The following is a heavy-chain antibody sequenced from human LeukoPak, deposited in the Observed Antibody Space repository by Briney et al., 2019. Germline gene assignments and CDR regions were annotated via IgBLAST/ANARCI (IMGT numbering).Heavy chain of an antibody. CDR2: IHHDGRI. CDR1: GGSIDSTNW. D-gene: IGHD3-22*01. V-gene: IGHV4/OR15-8*01. Sequence: SETLSLTCDVSGGSIDSTNWWNWVRQPPGKGLEWIGEIHHDGRINYNPSLKSRVTLSVDKSKNQFSLKLSSVTAADTAVYYCASRGGRSGYHYIGYWGQGTLVTVSS. CDR3: ASRGGRSGYHYIGY. J-gene: IGHJ4*02.